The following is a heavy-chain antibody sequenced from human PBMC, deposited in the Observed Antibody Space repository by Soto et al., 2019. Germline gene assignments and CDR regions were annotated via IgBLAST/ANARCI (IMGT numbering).Heavy chain of an antibody. CDR3: AKGGRTTVSEY. V-gene: IGHV3-23*01. Sequence: EVQLLESGGGLVQPGGSLRLSCAASGFTFSSYAMSWVRQAPGKGLEWVSALSGSGDSTYYADSVRGRFTISRDNSRNTLYLQMNSLRAEDTAIYYCAKGGRTTVSEYWGKGTLVTVSS. CDR1: GFTFSSYA. D-gene: IGHD4-17*01. CDR2: LSGSGDST. J-gene: IGHJ4*02.